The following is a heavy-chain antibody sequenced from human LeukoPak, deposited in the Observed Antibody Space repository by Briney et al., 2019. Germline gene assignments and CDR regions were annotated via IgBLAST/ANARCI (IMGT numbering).Heavy chain of an antibody. CDR1: GYSLTSYG. CDR2: ISTYNGNT. D-gene: IGHD2-2*01. Sequence: ASVKVSCKASGYSLTSYGISWVRPAPGQGLEWLGWISTYNGNTNYAQKFQGRVTMTTDTSTSTGYMELRSLRSDDTAVYYCARAVLTAAGGYYMDVWGKGTTVTVSS. CDR3: ARAVLTAAGGYYMDV. V-gene: IGHV1-18*01. J-gene: IGHJ6*03.